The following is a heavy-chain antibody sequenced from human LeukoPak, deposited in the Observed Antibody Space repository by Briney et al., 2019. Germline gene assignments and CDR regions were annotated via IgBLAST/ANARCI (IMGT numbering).Heavy chain of an antibody. CDR3: ARSPSRYYYDSSGYYRYFDY. D-gene: IGHD3-22*01. CDR2: IYYSGST. J-gene: IGHJ4*02. V-gene: IGHV4-59*01. Sequence: PSETLSLTCTVSGGSISSYYWSWVRQPPGKGLEWVGYIYYSGSTNYNTSLNSRVTISVDTSKNQFSLKLSSVTAADTAVYYCARSPSRYYYDSSGYYRYFDYWGQGTLVTVSS. CDR1: GGSISSYY.